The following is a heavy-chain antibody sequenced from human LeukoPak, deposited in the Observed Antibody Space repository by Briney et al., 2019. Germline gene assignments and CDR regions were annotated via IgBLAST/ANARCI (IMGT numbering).Heavy chain of an antibody. J-gene: IGHJ4*02. CDR2: IYYSGST. D-gene: IGHD3-22*01. CDR1: GGSISSYY. V-gene: IGHV4-59*01. Sequence: SETLSLTCTVSGGSISSYYWSWIRQPPGKGLEWFGYIYYSGSTNYNPSLKSRVTISVDTSKNQFSLKLSSVTAADTAVYYCARDPPPGYYDSSGPLWGQGTLVTVSS. CDR3: ARDPPPGYYDSSGPL.